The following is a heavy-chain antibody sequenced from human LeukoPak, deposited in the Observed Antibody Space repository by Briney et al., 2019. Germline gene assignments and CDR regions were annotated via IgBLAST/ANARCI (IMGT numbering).Heavy chain of an antibody. D-gene: IGHD6-19*01. CDR2: IYHSGST. J-gene: IGHJ4*02. CDR3: ARKPDNSGWYFDY. Sequence: KSGGSLRLSCAASGFTLSNYWMHWVRQPPGKGLEWIGEIYHSGSTNYNPSLKSRVTISVDKSKNQFSLKLSSVTAADTAVYYCARKPDNSGWYFDYWGQGTLVTVSS. V-gene: IGHV4-4*02. CDR1: GFTLSNYW.